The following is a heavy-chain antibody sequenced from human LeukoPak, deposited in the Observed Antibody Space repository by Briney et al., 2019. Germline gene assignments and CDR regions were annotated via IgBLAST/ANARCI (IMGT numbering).Heavy chain of an antibody. CDR2: ISTRSATI. V-gene: IGHV3-48*01. J-gene: IGHJ4*02. Sequence: GGSLRLSCAASGFTFSSYSMNWVRQAPEKGLEWISYISTRSATIYYADSVKGRFTISRDNARNSLYLQMNSLRAEDTAVYYCARGSMITFGGVIVGYFDYWGQGTLVTVSS. D-gene: IGHD3-16*02. CDR1: GFTFSSYS. CDR3: ARGSMITFGGVIVGYFDY.